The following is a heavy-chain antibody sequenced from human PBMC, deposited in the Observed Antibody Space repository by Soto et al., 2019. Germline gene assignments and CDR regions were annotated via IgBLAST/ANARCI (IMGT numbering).Heavy chain of an antibody. Sequence: QLVPSGGEVKQPGASVKVSCKAPRDTFTSYYINWVRQAPGQGLEWMGVINPHGGSTAYAQKFKGRVPLTRDTSASTVYMEVSSLTSEDTAMYYCARSSGGNFGIIIEGTNGFAPWGQGTLVTVSS. V-gene: IGHV1-46*01. CDR1: RDTFTSYY. CDR2: INPHGGST. D-gene: IGHD1-26*01. J-gene: IGHJ5*02. CDR3: ARSSGGNFGIIIEGTNGFAP.